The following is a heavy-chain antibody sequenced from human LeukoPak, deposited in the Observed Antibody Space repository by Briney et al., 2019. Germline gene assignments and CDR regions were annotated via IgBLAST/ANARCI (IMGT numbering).Heavy chain of an antibody. Sequence: ASVKVSCKASGYTFTSYDINWVRQATGQELEWMGWMNPNSGNTGYAQKFQGRVTITRNTSISTAYMELSSLRSEDTAVYYCARGLGRNWNYPMGNYYYYYMDVWGKGTTVTVSS. V-gene: IGHV1-8*03. CDR1: GYTFTSYD. D-gene: IGHD1-7*01. CDR3: ARGLGRNWNYPMGNYYYYYMDV. CDR2: MNPNSGNT. J-gene: IGHJ6*03.